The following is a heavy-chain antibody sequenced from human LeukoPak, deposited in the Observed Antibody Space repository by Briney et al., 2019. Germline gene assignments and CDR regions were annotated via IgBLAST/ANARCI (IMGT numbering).Heavy chain of an antibody. Sequence: PSETLSLTCTVSGGSISSGDYYWSWIRQPPGKGLEWIGYIYYSGSTYYNPSLKSRVTISVDTSKNQFSLKLSSVTAADTAVYYCARSFVVPAAIFDYWGQRTLVTVSS. CDR2: IYYSGST. V-gene: IGHV4-30-4*08. CDR3: ARSFVVPAAIFDY. J-gene: IGHJ4*02. D-gene: IGHD2-2*01. CDR1: GGSISSGDYY.